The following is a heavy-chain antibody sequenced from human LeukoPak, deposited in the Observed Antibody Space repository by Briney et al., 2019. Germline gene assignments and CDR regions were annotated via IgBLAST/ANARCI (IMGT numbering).Heavy chain of an antibody. CDR2: IYHSGST. V-gene: IGHV4-30-2*01. D-gene: IGHD3-3*01. CDR1: GGSISSGGYP. J-gene: IGHJ4*02. CDR3: GALESYYFDY. Sequence: SQTLSLTCAVSGGSISSGGYPWSWIRQPPGKGLEWIGYIYHSGSTYYNPSLKSRVTISVDRSNDQFSLKLSSVTAADTAVYYCGALESYYFDYWGQGTLVTVSS.